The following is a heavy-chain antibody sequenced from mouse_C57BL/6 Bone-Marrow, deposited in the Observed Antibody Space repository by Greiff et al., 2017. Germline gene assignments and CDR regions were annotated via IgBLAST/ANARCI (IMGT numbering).Heavy chain of an antibody. D-gene: IGHD1-1*01. CDR1: GYSFTDYN. CDR2: INPNSGTT. Sequence: VQLQQSGPELVKPGASVKISCKASGYSFTDYNMNWVKPSNGKSLEWIGVINPNSGTTSYNQKFKGKATLTVDQSSSTAYMQLNSLTSEDSSVNYCARAGDYCSSYARDYWGQGTSVTVSS. J-gene: IGHJ4*01. V-gene: IGHV1-39*01. CDR3: ARAGDYCSSYARDY.